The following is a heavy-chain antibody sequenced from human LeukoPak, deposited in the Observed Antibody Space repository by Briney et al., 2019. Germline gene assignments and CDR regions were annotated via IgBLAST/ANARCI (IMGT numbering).Heavy chain of an antibody. CDR1: GGSISSYY. J-gene: IGHJ5*02. CDR3: ARGSYSSSWYVWFDP. CDR2: IYYSGST. D-gene: IGHD6-13*01. V-gene: IGHV4-59*01. Sequence: SETLSLTCTVSGGSISSYYWSWIRQPPGKGLEWIGYIYYSGSTNYNPSLKSRVTISVDTSKNQFSLKLSSVTAADTAVYYCARGSYSSSWYVWFDPWGQGTLVTVSS.